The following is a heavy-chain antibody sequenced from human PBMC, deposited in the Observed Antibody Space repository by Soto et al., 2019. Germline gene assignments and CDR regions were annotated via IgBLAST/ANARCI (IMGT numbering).Heavy chain of an antibody. CDR3: AKVRDSREYYFNY. V-gene: IGHV3-23*01. Sequence: GGSLRLSCAASGFTFSIDDMSWVRQAPGKGLEWVSVISGSGDRTYYADSVKGRFTISRDNSKNTLYLQMNSLRVEDTALYYCAKVRDSREYYFNYWGQGTQVTVSS. CDR1: GFTFSIDD. CDR2: ISGSGDRT. J-gene: IGHJ4*02. D-gene: IGHD2-21*01.